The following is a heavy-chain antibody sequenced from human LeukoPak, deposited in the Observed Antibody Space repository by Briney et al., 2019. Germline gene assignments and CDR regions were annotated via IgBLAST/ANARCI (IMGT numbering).Heavy chain of an antibody. CDR2: ISSSSRYI. V-gene: IGHV3-21*01. CDR1: GFTFSSYS. CDR3: ARVPGYSYALGAFDI. Sequence: GGSLRLSCAASGFTFSSYSMNWVRQAPGKGLEWVSSISSSSRYIYYADSVKGRFTISRDNAKNSLYLQMNSLRAEDTAVYYCARVPGYSYALGAFDIWGQGTMVTVSS. J-gene: IGHJ3*02. D-gene: IGHD5-18*01.